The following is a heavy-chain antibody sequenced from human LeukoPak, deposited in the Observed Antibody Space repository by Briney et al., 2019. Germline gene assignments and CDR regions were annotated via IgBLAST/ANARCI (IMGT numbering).Heavy chain of an antibody. J-gene: IGHJ4*02. D-gene: IGHD3-3*01. Sequence: GGSLRLSCAASGFIFSSHGMNWVRQAPGKGLEWVSAISGSGGSTYYADSVKGRFTISRDNSKNTLYLQMSSLRAEDTAVYYCAKYATRETFFGDYWGQGTLIAVSS. V-gene: IGHV3-23*01. CDR1: GFIFSSHG. CDR3: AKYATRETFFGDY. CDR2: ISGSGGST.